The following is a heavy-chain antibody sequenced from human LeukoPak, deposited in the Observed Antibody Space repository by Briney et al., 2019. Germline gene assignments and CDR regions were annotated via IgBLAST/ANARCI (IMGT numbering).Heavy chain of an antibody. CDR3: AKIGRRYDFWTGYYEEEVDYMDV. CDR1: GFTFSSFG. V-gene: IGHV3-23*01. CDR2: ISGSGGST. J-gene: IGHJ6*03. D-gene: IGHD3-3*01. Sequence: SGGSLRLSCAASGFTFSSFGMSWVRQAPGKGLEWVSAISGSGGSTYYADSVKGRFTISRDNSKDTLYLQMSSLRAEDTAVYYCAKIGRRYDFWTGYYEEEVDYMDVWGKGTTVTVSS.